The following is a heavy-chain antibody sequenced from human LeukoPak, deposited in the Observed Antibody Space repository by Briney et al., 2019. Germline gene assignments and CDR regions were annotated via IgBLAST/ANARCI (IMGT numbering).Heavy chain of an antibody. CDR2: IYYSGST. D-gene: IGHD3-22*01. J-gene: IGHJ3*02. CDR3: ASNRGYYYESTSAFDI. V-gene: IGHV4-59*01. CDR1: GGSISSYY. Sequence: PSETLSLTCTVSGGSISSYYWSWIRQPPGKGLEWIGYIYYSGSTNYNPSLKSRVTISVDTSKNQFSLKLSSVTAADTAVYYCASNRGYYYESTSAFDIWGQGTMVTVSS.